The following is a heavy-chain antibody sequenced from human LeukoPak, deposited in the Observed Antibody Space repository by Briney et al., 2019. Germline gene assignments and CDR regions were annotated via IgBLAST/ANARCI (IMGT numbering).Heavy chain of an antibody. J-gene: IGHJ5*02. V-gene: IGHV3-7*03. CDR3: AGSLWFGELARFDP. Sequence: GGSLRLSCAASGFTFSSYWMSWVRQAPGKGLEWVANIKQDGSEKCYVDSVKGRFTISRDNAKNSLYLQMNSLRAEDTAVYYCAGSLWFGELARFDPWGQGTLVTVSS. D-gene: IGHD3-10*01. CDR1: GFTFSSYW. CDR2: IKQDGSEK.